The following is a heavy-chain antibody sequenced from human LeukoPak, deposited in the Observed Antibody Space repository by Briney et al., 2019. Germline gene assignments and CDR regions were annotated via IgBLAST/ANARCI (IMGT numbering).Heavy chain of an antibody. CDR2: ISYDGSNK. CDR1: GFTFSSYG. J-gene: IGHJ4*02. Sequence: GGSLRLSCAASGFTFSSYGMHWVRQAPGKGLEWVAVISYDGSNKYYADSVKGRFTISRDNSKNTLYLQMNSLRAEDTAVHYCAKPMRSLTTVTTPALCGYWGQGTLVTVSS. D-gene: IGHD4-17*01. V-gene: IGHV3-30*18. CDR3: AKPMRSLTTVTTPALCGY.